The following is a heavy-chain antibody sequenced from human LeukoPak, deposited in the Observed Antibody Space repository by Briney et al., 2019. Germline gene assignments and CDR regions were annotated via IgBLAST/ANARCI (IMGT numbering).Heavy chain of an antibody. D-gene: IGHD6-13*01. CDR2: INAGNGNT. J-gene: IGHJ4*02. Sequence: ASVKVSCKASGYTFTSYAMHWVRQAPGQRLEWMGWINAGNGNTKYSQKFQGRVTITRDTSASTAYMELSSLRSEDTAVYYCARVWSDSSSWYSGSHFDHWGQGTLVTVSS. V-gene: IGHV1-3*01. CDR3: ARVWSDSSSWYSGSHFDH. CDR1: GYTFTSYA.